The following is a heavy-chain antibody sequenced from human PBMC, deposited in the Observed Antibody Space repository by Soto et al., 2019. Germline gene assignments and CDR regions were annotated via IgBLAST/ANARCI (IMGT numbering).Heavy chain of an antibody. CDR3: ARCTHSGSYYYFDY. J-gene: IGHJ4*02. Sequence: PSEPLSLTCPVSVGSISSSSYYWWWIPQPQGKGLEWIGSIYYSGSTYYNPSLKSRVTISVDTSKNQLSLKLSSATAADTAVYYCARCTHSGSYYYFDYWGQGTLVTVSS. D-gene: IGHD1-26*01. CDR2: IYYSGST. CDR1: VGSISSSSYY. V-gene: IGHV4-39*01.